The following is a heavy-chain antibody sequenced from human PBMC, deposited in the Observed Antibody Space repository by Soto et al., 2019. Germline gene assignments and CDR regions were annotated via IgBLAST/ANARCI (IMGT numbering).Heavy chain of an antibody. V-gene: IGHV4-4*02. J-gene: IGHJ6*02. CDR1: GDSISSSKW. CDR3: ARLNRDYYYFGMDV. CDR2: IDHNGIT. Sequence: SDTLSLTCTVSGDSISSSKWWTWVRQTPGKGLEWVGKIDHNGITNYNPSLESRVTILKDNSKNQLSLKLTSVTAADSAVYYCARLNRDYYYFGMDVWGQGATVTVSS.